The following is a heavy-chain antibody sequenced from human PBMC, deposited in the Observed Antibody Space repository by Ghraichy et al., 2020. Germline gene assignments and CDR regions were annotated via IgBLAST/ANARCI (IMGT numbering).Heavy chain of an antibody. CDR1: GGSFSGYY. Sequence: SETLSLTCAVYGGSFSGYYWSWIRQPPGKGLEWIGEINHSGSTNYNPSLKSRVTISVDTSKNQFSLKLSSVTAADTAVYYCARVMWRYSSSSKYFDYWGQGTLV. CDR2: INHSGST. J-gene: IGHJ4*02. V-gene: IGHV4-34*01. D-gene: IGHD6-6*01. CDR3: ARVMWRYSSSSKYFDY.